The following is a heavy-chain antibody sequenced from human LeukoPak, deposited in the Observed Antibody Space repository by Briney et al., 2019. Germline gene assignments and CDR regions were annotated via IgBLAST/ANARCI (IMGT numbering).Heavy chain of an antibody. CDR3: ARDDDTSGHYFDS. Sequence: SETLSLTCTVSGGSISSSSYYWGWIRQPAGKGLEWIGQIYISGSTSYNPSLKSRVTMSVDTSKNEFSLKLSSVTAADTAVYFCARDDDTSGHYFDSWGQGTLVHVSS. CDR1: GGSISSSSYY. CDR2: IYISGST. D-gene: IGHD3-22*01. J-gene: IGHJ4*02. V-gene: IGHV4-61*09.